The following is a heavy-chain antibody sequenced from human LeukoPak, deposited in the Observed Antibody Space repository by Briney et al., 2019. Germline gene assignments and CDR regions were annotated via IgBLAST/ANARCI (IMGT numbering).Heavy chain of an antibody. CDR2: ISSSSYI. CDR3: ARGLTSHDY. CDR1: GFTFSSYS. J-gene: IGHJ4*02. V-gene: IGHV3-21*01. Sequence: GSLRLSCAASGFTFSSYSMNWVRQAPGKGLGWVASISSSSYIYYAYSVKGRFTISRDNAKNSLYLQMNSLRAEDTAVYYCARGLTSHDYWGQGTLVTVSS.